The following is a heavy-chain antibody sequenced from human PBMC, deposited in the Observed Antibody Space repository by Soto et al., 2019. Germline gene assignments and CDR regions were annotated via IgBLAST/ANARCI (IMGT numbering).Heavy chain of an antibody. J-gene: IGHJ5*02. Sequence: QITLKESGPTLVKPTQTLTLTCTFSGFSLSIRGVGVGWIRQPPGKALEWLALLYWNDDKRYSPFLKSRLTITRYTARNLVVMTMSDMDPVDTATYYFVSGSFPNWFDPWCQGILVTVSS. CDR3: VSGSFPNWFDP. CDR1: GFSLSIRGVG. V-gene: IGHV2-5*01. CDR2: LYWNDDK. D-gene: IGHD3-10*01.